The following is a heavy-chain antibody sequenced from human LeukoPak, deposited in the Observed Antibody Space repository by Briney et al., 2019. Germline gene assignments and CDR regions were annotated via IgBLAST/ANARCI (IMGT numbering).Heavy chain of an antibody. D-gene: IGHD2-15*01. V-gene: IGHV3-20*01. CDR2: INWNGGST. CDR3: ARVAAIDYYYYMDV. CDR1: GFTFDDYG. Sequence: GGSLRLSCAASGFTFDDYGMSWVRQAPGKGLEWVFGINWNGGSTDYADSVKGRFTISRDNAKNSLYLQMNSLRAEDTALYHCARVAAIDYYYYMDVWGKGTTVTVSS. J-gene: IGHJ6*03.